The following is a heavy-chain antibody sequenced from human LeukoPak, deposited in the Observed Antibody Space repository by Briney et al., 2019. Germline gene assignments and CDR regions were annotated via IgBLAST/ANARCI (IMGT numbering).Heavy chain of an antibody. CDR2: IYYSGST. D-gene: IGHD3-3*01. CDR3: ARQFTDDFWSGYPSYYYMDV. CDR1: GGSISSSSYY. V-gene: IGHV4-39*01. Sequence: SETLSLTCTVSGGSISSSSYYWGWIRQPPGKGLEWIGSIYYSGSTYYNPPLKSRVTISVDTSKNQFSLKLSSVTAADTAVYYCARQFTDDFWSGYPSYYYMDVWGKGTTVTVSS. J-gene: IGHJ6*03.